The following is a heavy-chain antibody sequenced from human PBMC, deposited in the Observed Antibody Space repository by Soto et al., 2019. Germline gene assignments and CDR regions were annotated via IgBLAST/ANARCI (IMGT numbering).Heavy chain of an antibody. CDR3: ARGYGSESYVFDY. CDR2: IWYDGSYK. V-gene: IGHV3-33*01. D-gene: IGHD3-10*01. CDR1: GFTFSSYG. J-gene: IGHJ4*02. Sequence: QVQLVESGGGVAQPGRSLRLPCAASGFTFSSYGMHWVRQAPGKGLEWVALIWYDGSYKYYADSVKGRFTISRYNSKNTLYLQMNSLRAEDTAVYFCARGYGSESYVFDYWGQGTLVTVSS.